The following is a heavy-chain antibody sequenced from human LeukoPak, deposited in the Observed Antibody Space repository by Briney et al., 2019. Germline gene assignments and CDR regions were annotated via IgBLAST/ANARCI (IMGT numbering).Heavy chain of an antibody. D-gene: IGHD5-12*01. Sequence: PSETLSLTCTVSGGSISSSSYYWGWIRQPPGKGLEWIGSIYYSGSTYYNPSPKSRVTISVDTSKNQFSLKLSSVTAADTAVYYCARRGVATIRDEYYFDYWGQGTLVTVSS. CDR2: IYYSGST. CDR3: ARRGVATIRDEYYFDY. V-gene: IGHV4-39*01. CDR1: GGSISSSSYY. J-gene: IGHJ4*02.